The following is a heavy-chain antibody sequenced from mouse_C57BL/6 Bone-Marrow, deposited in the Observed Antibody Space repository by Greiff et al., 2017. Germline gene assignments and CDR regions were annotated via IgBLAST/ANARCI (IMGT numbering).Heavy chain of an antibody. Sequence: EVKLQQSGPELVKPGASVKIPCKASGYTFTDYNMDWVKQSHGKSLEWIGDINPNNGGTIYNQKFKGKATLTVDKSSSTAYMELRSLTSEDTAVYYCARRNYGNYGFAYWGQGTLVTVSA. CDR3: ARRNYGNYGFAY. CDR1: GYTFTDYN. D-gene: IGHD2-1*01. V-gene: IGHV1-18*01. J-gene: IGHJ3*01. CDR2: INPNNGGT.